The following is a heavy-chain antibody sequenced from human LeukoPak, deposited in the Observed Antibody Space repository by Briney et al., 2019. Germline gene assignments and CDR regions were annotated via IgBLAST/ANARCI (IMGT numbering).Heavy chain of an antibody. J-gene: IGHJ4*02. CDR3: GVDRYRYSGPDY. V-gene: IGHV4-59*01. Sequence: SETLSLTCTVSGGSISSYYWSWIRQPPGKGLEWIGYIYYSGSTNYNPSLKSRVTISVDTSKNQFSLKLSSVTAADTAVYYCGVDRYRYSGPDYWGQGTLLTVSS. CDR1: GGSISSYY. D-gene: IGHD6-19*01. CDR2: IYYSGST.